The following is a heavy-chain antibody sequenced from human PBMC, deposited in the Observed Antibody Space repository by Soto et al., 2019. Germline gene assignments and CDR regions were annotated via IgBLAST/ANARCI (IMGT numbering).Heavy chain of an antibody. CDR2: IKSKTDGGTT. Sequence: GGSLRLSCAASGFTFSNAWMSWVRQAPGKGLEWVGRIKSKTDGGTTDYAAPVKGRFTISRDDSKNTLYLQMNSLKTEDTAVYYCTTDLAWVTSGFDYWGQGTLVTVSS. CDR3: TTDLAWVTSGFDY. D-gene: IGHD2-21*02. V-gene: IGHV3-15*01. J-gene: IGHJ4*02. CDR1: GFTFSNAW.